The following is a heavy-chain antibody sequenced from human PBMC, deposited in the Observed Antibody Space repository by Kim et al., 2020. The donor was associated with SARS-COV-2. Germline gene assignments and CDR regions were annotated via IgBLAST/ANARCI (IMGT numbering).Heavy chain of an antibody. CDR3: ARGYEFPDY. J-gene: IGHJ4*02. CDR1: GFTFSSYG. Sequence: GGSLRLSCAASGFTFSSYGMHWVRQAPGKGLEWVAVISYDGSNKYYADSVKGRFTISRDNSKNTLYLQMNSLRAEDTAVYYCARGYEFPDYWGQGTLVTV. V-gene: IGHV3-33*05. D-gene: IGHD1-20*01. CDR2: ISYDGSNK.